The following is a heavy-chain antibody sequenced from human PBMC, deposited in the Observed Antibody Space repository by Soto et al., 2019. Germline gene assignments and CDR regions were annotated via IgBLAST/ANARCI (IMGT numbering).Heavy chain of an antibody. CDR1: ELTFSGYS. V-gene: IGHV3-21*01. CDR2: ISTGSSYI. CDR3: ARDSVYGGNPPPFDY. Sequence: PGGSLILSCAASELTFSGYSMNWVRQAPGKGLEWVSFISTGSSYIYYADSVKGRFTISRDNAKNSLYLQVNSLRADDTAVYYCARDSVYGGNPPPFDYWGQGTLVTVSS. D-gene: IGHD4-17*01. J-gene: IGHJ4*02.